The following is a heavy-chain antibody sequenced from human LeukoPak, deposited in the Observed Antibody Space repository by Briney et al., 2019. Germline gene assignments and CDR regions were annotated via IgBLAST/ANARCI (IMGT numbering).Heavy chain of an antibody. Sequence: GGSLRLSCAASSFTFSDYSMNWVRQAPGKGLQWVASISSGSVYIYYADSMKGRFTISRDNAKNSMYLQMYSLRAEDTAVYYCARGPKYISATGPYYFDYWGQGTPVTVSS. J-gene: IGHJ4*02. D-gene: IGHD6-13*01. CDR1: SFTFSDYS. CDR3: ARGPKYISATGPYYFDY. CDR2: ISSGSVYI. V-gene: IGHV3-21*01.